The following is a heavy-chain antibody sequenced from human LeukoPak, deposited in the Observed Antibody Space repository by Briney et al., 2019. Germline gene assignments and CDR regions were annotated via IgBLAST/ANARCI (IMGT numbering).Heavy chain of an antibody. D-gene: IGHD3-10*01. CDR2: INSGGST. V-gene: IGHV3-23*01. CDR3: AKDGITSDAFDI. CDR1: GFTFSTYA. J-gene: IGHJ3*02. Sequence: PGGSLRLSCAASGFTFSTYAMTWVRQAPGKGLEWVSTINSGGSTYYADSVKGRFTISRDNSKNTLYLQMNSLRAEDTAVYYCAKDGITSDAFDIWGQGTMVTVSS.